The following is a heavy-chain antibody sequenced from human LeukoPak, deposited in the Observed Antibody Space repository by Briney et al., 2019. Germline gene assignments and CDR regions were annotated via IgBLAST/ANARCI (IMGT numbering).Heavy chain of an antibody. V-gene: IGHV4-39*07. CDR1: GGSISSSSYY. CDR2: IYYTGST. CDR3: ARETYYYGSGSYWNDY. D-gene: IGHD3-10*01. J-gene: IGHJ4*02. Sequence: ASETLSLICTVSGGSISSSSYYWGWIRQPPGKGLEWIGSIYYTGSTYYNPSLKSRVTISVDTSKNQFSLRLSSVTAADTAVYYCARETYYYGSGSYWNDYWGQGTLVTVSS.